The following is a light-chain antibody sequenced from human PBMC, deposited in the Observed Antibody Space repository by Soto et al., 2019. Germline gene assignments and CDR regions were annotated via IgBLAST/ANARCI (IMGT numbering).Light chain of an antibody. CDR2: GNS. V-gene: IGLV1-40*01. CDR1: SSNIGAGYD. Sequence: QSALTQPPSVSGAPGQRVTISCTGSSSNIGAGYDVHWYQQLPGTAPKLLIYGNSNRPSGVPDRFSGSKSGTSAPLAITGLQAEDEADYYCQSYDSSLSGSYVFGTGTKVTVL. CDR3: QSYDSSLSGSYV. J-gene: IGLJ1*01.